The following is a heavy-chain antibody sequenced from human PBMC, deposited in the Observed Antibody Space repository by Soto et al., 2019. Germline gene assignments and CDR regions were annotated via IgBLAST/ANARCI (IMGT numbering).Heavy chain of an antibody. Sequence: PGGSLRLSCAASGFTFSSYSMNWVRQAPGKGLEWVSSISSSSSYIYYADSVKGRFTISRDNAKNSLYLQMNSLRAEDTAAYYCARDPLVVVPAVTGPIPRPPITRGDVFDTWGKGTMVTVSS. D-gene: IGHD2-2*01. CDR2: ISSSSSYI. CDR3: ARDPLVVVPAVTGPIPRPPITRGDVFDT. V-gene: IGHV3-21*01. J-gene: IGHJ3*02. CDR1: GFTFSSYS.